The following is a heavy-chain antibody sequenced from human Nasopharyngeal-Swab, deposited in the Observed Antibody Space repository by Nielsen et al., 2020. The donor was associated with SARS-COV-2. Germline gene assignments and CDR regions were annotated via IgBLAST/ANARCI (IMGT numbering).Heavy chain of an antibody. CDR3: ANVRVASAGTFDF. D-gene: IGHD6-13*01. J-gene: IGHJ4*02. CDR2: IHRGGTT. Sequence: WIRQPPGKGPEWIGEIHRGGTTIYNPSLESRVTISLDKSKNQFSLRLNSVTAADTAVYYCANVRVASAGTFDFWGLGTLVTVSS. V-gene: IGHV4-4*02.